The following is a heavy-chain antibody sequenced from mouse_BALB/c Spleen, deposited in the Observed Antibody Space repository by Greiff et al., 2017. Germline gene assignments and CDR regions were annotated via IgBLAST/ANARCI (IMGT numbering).Heavy chain of an antibody. J-gene: IGHJ3*01. CDR2: IYPSDSYT. Sequence: VQLQQPGAELVRPGASVKLSCKASGYTFTSYWINWVKQRPGQGLEWIGNIYPSDSYTNYNQKFKDKATLTVDKSSSTAYMQLSSPTSEDSAVYYCTRGDYDYGAWFAYWGQGTLVTVSA. V-gene: IGHV1-69*02. CDR3: TRGDYDYGAWFAY. CDR1: GYTFTSYW. D-gene: IGHD2-4*01.